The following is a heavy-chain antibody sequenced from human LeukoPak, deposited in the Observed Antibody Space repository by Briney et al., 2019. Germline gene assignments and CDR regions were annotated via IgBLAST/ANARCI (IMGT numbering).Heavy chain of an antibody. CDR1: GFTFSGYW. CDR3: ARLYCSGGGCYSAFDY. Sequence: GGSLRLSCAAPGFTFSGYWMSWVRQAPGKGLEWVANIKEDGGEKYYVDSVKGRFTISRDNAENSLYLQMNSLRAEDTAVYYCARLYCSGGGCYSAFDYWGQGTLVTVSS. CDR2: IKEDGGEK. V-gene: IGHV3-7*04. D-gene: IGHD2-15*01. J-gene: IGHJ4*02.